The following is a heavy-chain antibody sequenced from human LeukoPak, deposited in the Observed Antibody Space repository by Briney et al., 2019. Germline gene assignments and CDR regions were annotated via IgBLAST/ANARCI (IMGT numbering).Heavy chain of an antibody. J-gene: IGHJ4*02. Sequence: PSETLSLTCTVSGGSISSYYWSWIRQPPGRGLEWIGDIYHTGSTSYNPSLQRRRTITLDSSKNQLSLRSPSVTAADAAVYYWAREAPHYDYIWGSQSAGFDYWGQGTLVTVYS. D-gene: IGHD3-16*01. V-gene: IGHV4-59*01. CDR1: GGSISSYY. CDR2: IYHTGST. CDR3: AREAPHYDYIWGSQSAGFDY.